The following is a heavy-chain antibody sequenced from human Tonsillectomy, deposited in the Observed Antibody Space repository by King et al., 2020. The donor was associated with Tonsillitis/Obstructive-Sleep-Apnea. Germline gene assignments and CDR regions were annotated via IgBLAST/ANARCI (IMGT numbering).Heavy chain of an antibody. CDR2: ISYDGSNK. D-gene: IGHD2-15*01. CDR1: GFTFSSYA. V-gene: IGHV3-30*01. CDR3: ARDTPDCSGGSCYSGWFDP. J-gene: IGHJ5*02. Sequence: QLVESGGGVVQPGRSLRLSCAASGFTFSSYAMHGVRQAPGKGLDWVAVISYDGSNKYYADSVKGRFTISRDNSKNTLYLQMNSLRAEDTAGYYCARDTPDCSGGSCYSGWFDPWGQGTLVTVSS.